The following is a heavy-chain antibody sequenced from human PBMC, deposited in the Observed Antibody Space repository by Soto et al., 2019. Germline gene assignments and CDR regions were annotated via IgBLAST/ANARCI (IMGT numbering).Heavy chain of an antibody. Sequence: QVQLVQSGAEVKKPGASVTVSCKASGYTFTSYGISWVRQAPGQGLEWMGWISAYNGNTNYAQKLQGRGTMTTDTSTRTAYMELRSLRSEDTAVYYCARAPRGIAVSYYFDYWGQGTLVTVSS. CDR3: ARAPRGIAVSYYFDY. D-gene: IGHD6-13*01. J-gene: IGHJ4*02. CDR2: ISAYNGNT. V-gene: IGHV1-18*04. CDR1: GYTFTSYG.